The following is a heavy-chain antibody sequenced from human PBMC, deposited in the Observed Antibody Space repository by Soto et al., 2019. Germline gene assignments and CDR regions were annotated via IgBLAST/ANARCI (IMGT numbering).Heavy chain of an antibody. Sequence: PGGSLRLSCAASGFTFSTYVMSWVRHAPGKGLEWVSDIDGSGGDTYYSDSVKGRFTISRDNSKNTVYLQMNSLRVDDTAVYYCAKDLFRIVVIPAAHPLHYWGQGTLVTVSS. V-gene: IGHV3-23*01. D-gene: IGHD2-2*01. J-gene: IGHJ4*02. CDR2: IDGSGGDT. CDR1: GFTFSTYV. CDR3: AKDLFRIVVIPAAHPLHY.